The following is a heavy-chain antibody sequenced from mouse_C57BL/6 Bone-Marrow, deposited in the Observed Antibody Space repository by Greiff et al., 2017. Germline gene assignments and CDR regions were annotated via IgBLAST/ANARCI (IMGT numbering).Heavy chain of an antibody. CDR2: IHPNSGST. D-gene: IGHD2-2*01. CDR3: ARGFYYVYDGGFAY. J-gene: IGHJ3*01. CDR1: GYTFTSYW. V-gene: IGHV1-64*01. Sequence: QVQLQQPGAELVKPGASVKLSCKASGYTFTSYWMHWVKQRPGQGLEWIGMIHPNSGSTNYNEKFKSKATLTVDKSSSTAYMQLSSLTSEDSAVYYCARGFYYVYDGGFAYWGQGTLVTVSA.